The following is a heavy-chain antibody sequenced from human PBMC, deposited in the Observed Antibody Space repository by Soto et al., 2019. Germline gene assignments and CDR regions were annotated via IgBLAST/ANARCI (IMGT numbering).Heavy chain of an antibody. CDR1: GFTFSSYS. V-gene: IGHV3-21*01. D-gene: IGHD5-18*01. CDR2: ISSSSSYI. Sequence: PGGSLRLSCAASGFTFSSYSMNWVRQAPGKGLEWVSSISSSSSYIYYADSVKGRFTISRDNAKNSLYLQMNSLRAEDTAVYYCARDRIQLWLQDYYGMDVWGQGTTVTVSS. J-gene: IGHJ6*02. CDR3: ARDRIQLWLQDYYGMDV.